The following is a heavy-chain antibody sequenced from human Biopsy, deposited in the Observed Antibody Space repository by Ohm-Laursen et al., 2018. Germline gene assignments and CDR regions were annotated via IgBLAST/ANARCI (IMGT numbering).Heavy chain of an antibody. CDR2: ISYDGSGE. CDR3: ARDGKRWDYSTYFTWHFDL. J-gene: IGHJ2*01. V-gene: IGHV3-30*03. D-gene: IGHD4-11*01. Sequence: SLRLSCAASGFTFTSYAMHWVRQAPGKGLEWVAVISYDGSGEYYADSLQGRFIISRDNPKNTVDLQMNSLRAEDTAVYFCARDGKRWDYSTYFTWHFDLWGRGTLVTVSS. CDR1: GFTFTSYA.